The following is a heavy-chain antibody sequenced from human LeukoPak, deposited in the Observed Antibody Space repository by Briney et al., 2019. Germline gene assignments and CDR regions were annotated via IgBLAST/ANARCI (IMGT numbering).Heavy chain of an antibody. CDR3: ARGTRGDYVYHRGNFRRMVYYYYMDV. J-gene: IGHJ6*03. D-gene: IGHD4-17*01. CDR1: GGSFSGYY. Sequence: KSSETLSLTCAVYGGSFSGYYWSWIRQPPGKGLEWIGEINHSGSTNYNPSLKSRVTISVDTSKNQFSLKLSSVTAADTAVYYCARGTRGDYVYHRGNFRRMVYYYYMDVWGKGTTVTVSS. V-gene: IGHV4-34*01. CDR2: INHSGST.